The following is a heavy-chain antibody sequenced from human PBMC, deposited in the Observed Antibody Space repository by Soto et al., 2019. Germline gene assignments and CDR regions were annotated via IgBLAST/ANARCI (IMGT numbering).Heavy chain of an antibody. V-gene: IGHV1-69*01. CDR1: GGTFSSYA. J-gene: IGHJ5*02. CDR2: IIPIFGTA. CDR3: ATLGGGYCSSTSCYPVDP. D-gene: IGHD2-2*01. Sequence: QVQLVQSGAEVKKPGSSVKVSCKASGGTFSSYAISWVRQAPGQGLEWMGGIIPIFGTANYAQKFQGRGTITADESTSTAYMELSSLRSEDTAVYYCATLGGGYCSSTSCYPVDPWGQGTLVTVSS.